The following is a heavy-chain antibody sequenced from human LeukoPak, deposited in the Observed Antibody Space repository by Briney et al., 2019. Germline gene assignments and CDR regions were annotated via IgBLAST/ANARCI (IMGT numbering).Heavy chain of an antibody. D-gene: IGHD2-8*02. V-gene: IGHV5-10-1*01. Sequence: GESLKISCKGAGYSFTSYWISCVRQMPRKGLEWMGRIDPSDSYTNYTPSFQGHVTISADKSISTAYLQWSSLKASDTAMYCCARRLVGYADYDLSIFDHWGQGTLVTVSS. CDR2: IDPSDSYT. CDR1: GYSFTSYW. J-gene: IGHJ4*02. CDR3: ARRLVGYADYDLSIFDH.